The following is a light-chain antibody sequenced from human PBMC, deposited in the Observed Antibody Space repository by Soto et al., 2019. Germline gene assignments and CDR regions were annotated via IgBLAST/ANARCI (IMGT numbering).Light chain of an antibody. V-gene: IGKV1-39*01. CDR2: TAS. J-gene: IGKJ5*01. CDR3: QQGDTTPIT. CDR1: QNIHTH. Sequence: DIQMTQSPSSLSASVGERVTITCRASQNIHTHLNWYQQKPGKAPRPLIYTASSLHSGVPSRFSGSASGTDFTLTISSLQPEDFATYYCQQGDTTPITFGQGTRLEIK.